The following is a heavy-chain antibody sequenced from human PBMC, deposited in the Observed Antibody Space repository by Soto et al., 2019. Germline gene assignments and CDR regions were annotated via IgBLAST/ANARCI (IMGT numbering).Heavy chain of an antibody. CDR3: AREQGTGTFDY. V-gene: IGHV4-59*01. Sequence: SETLSHTCTVSGGSISSYYWSWIRQPPGKGLEWIGYIYYSGSTNYNPSLKSRVTISVDTSKNQFSLKLSSVTAADTAVYYCAREQGTGTFDYWGQGTLVIVSA. D-gene: IGHD1-1*01. CDR2: IYYSGST. J-gene: IGHJ4*02. CDR1: GGSISSYY.